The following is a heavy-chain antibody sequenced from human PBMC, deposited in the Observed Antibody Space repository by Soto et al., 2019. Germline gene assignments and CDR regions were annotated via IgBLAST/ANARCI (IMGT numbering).Heavy chain of an antibody. Sequence: PSETLSLTCAVYGGSFSGYYWSWIRQPPGRGLEWIGEINHSGSTNYNPSLKSRVTISVDTSKNQFSLKLSSVTAADTAVYYCARDPDPYAYWGQGTLVTVSS. D-gene: IGHD4-17*01. J-gene: IGHJ4*02. CDR2: INHSGST. V-gene: IGHV4-34*01. CDR1: GGSFSGYY. CDR3: ARDPDPYAY.